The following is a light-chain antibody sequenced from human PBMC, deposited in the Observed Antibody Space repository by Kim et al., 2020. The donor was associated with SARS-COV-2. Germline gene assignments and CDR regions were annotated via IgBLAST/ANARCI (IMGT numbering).Light chain of an antibody. Sequence: DIVMTQTPLSLSVTPGQPASISCKSSQRLLHSDGKTYLYWNLQKPGQSPQLLIYEGSNRFSGVPDRFSGSGSGTELTLKISRVEAEDVGIYYCMQGIDLPYTFGQGTKLEI. CDR1: QRLLHSDGKTY. V-gene: IGKV2-29*02. J-gene: IGKJ2*01. CDR3: MQGIDLPYT. CDR2: EGS.